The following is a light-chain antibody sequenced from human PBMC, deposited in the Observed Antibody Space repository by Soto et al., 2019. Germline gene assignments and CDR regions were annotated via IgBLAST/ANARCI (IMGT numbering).Light chain of an antibody. CDR2: GAS. Sequence: EIVLTQSPGTLSLSPGERATLSCRSSQSVSSSYLAWYQQKPGQAPRLLIYGASSRATGIPDRFSGSGSETDFTLTISRLEPEDCAVYYCQQYGRSPLTFGGGTKVEIK. J-gene: IGKJ4*01. CDR1: QSVSSSY. CDR3: QQYGRSPLT. V-gene: IGKV3-20*01.